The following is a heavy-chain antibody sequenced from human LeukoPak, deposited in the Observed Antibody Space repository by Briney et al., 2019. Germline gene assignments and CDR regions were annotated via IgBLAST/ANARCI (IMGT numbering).Heavy chain of an antibody. J-gene: IGHJ4*02. Sequence: GGSLRLSCTASGFTFSSYAMSWVRQAPGKGLEWVSAISGSGGSTYYADSVKGRFTISRDNSKNTLYLQMNSLRAEDTAVYYCANHYGSGSYETLDYWGQGTLATVSS. CDR3: ANHYGSGSYETLDY. V-gene: IGHV3-23*01. CDR2: ISGSGGST. CDR1: GFTFSSYA. D-gene: IGHD3-10*01.